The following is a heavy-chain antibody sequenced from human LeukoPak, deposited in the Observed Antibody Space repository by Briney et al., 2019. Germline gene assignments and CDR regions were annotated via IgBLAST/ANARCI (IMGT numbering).Heavy chain of an antibody. J-gene: IGHJ3*02. D-gene: IGHD3-10*01. Sequence: GGSLRLSCVASGFTISNDWMSWVRQAPGQGLESVAKIKEDGTDKYYADSVKGRFTISRDNAKNSLYLQMNSLRAEDTGLYFCVLETWFRFTIRGQGTTVSVSS. CDR2: IKEDGTDK. V-gene: IGHV3-7*01. CDR3: VLETWFRFTI. CDR1: GFTISNDW.